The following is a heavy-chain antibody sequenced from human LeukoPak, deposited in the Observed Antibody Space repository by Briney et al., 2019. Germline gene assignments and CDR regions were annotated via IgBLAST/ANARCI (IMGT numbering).Heavy chain of an antibody. CDR2: TRYDGSNK. J-gene: IGHJ4*02. D-gene: IGHD3-3*01. V-gene: IGHV3-30*02. CDR1: GFTFSNYG. CDR3: AKDQYGSLGDFWSGHLDY. Sequence: GGSLRLSWAASGFTFSNYGMHWVRQAPGKGLEWVAFTRYDGSNKYHADSVKGRFTISRDNSKNTLYLQMNSLRAEDTAVYYCAKDQYGSLGDFWSGHLDYWGQGTLVTVSS.